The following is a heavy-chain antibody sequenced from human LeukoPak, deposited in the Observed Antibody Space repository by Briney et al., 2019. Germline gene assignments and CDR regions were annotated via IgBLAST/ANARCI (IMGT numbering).Heavy chain of an antibody. Sequence: GESLKISCKGSGYSFTSYWIGWVRQMPGKGLEWTGIIYPGDSDTRYSPSFQGQVTISADKSISTAYLQWSSLKASDTAMYYCARLPRRTTAPFDPWGQGTLVTVSS. V-gene: IGHV5-51*01. J-gene: IGHJ5*02. CDR3: ARLPRRTTAPFDP. CDR2: IYPGDSDT. CDR1: GYSFTSYW. D-gene: IGHD4-17*01.